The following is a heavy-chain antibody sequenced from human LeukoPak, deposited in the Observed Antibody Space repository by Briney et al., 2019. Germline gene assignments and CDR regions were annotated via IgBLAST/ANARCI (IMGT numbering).Heavy chain of an antibody. J-gene: IGHJ4*02. CDR1: GFTFSSYA. Sequence: GRSLRLSCAASGFTFSSYAMHWVRQAPGKGLEWVAVISYDGSNKYYADSVKGRFTISRDNSKNTLYLQMNSLRAEDTAVYYCAKDLSGSYSYFDYWGQGTLVTVSS. D-gene: IGHD1-26*01. CDR2: ISYDGSNK. V-gene: IGHV3-30-3*01. CDR3: AKDLSGSYSYFDY.